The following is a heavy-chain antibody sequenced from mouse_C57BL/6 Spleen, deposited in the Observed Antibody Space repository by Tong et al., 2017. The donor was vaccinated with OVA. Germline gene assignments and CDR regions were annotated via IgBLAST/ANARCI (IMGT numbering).Heavy chain of an antibody. CDR2: INPDNGGT. CDR1: GYTFTDYN. V-gene: IGHV1-18*01. J-gene: IGHJ3*01. D-gene: IGHD2-1*01. Sequence: EVQLQESGPELVKPGASVKIPCKASGYTFTDYNMDWVKQSHGKSLEWIGDINPDNGGTIYNQKFKGKATLTVDKSSSTAYMQLHSLTSEDTAVYYCARCANNKNYSFDYWGEGTLVTVST. CDR3: ARCANNKNYSFDY.